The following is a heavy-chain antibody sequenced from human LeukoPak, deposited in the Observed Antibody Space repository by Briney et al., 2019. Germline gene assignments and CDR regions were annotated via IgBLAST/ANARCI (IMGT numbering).Heavy chain of an antibody. J-gene: IGHJ4*02. Sequence: TGGSLRLSCTASGFTFGDYAMSWVRQAPGKGLEWVGFIRSKAYGGTTEYAASVKGRFTISRDDSKSIAHLQMNSLKTEDTAVYYCTRGSSGSYLYYFDYWGQGTLVTVSS. V-gene: IGHV3-49*04. CDR2: IRSKAYGGTT. CDR1: GFTFGDYA. CDR3: TRGSSGSYLYYFDY. D-gene: IGHD1-26*01.